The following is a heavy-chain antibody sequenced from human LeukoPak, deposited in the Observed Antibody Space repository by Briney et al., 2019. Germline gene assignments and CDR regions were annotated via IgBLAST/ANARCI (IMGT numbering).Heavy chain of an antibody. D-gene: IGHD1-26*01. CDR3: ARDGRGSYSYYYYYYMDV. V-gene: IGHV4-4*07. J-gene: IGHJ6*03. CDR1: GGSISSYY. CDR2: IYTSGST. Sequence: TSETLSLTCTVSGGSISSYYWSWIRQPAGKGLEWIGRIYTSGSTNYNPSLKSRVTMSVDTSKNQFSLKLSAVTAADTAVYYCARDGRGSYSYYYYYYMDVWGKGTTVTVSS.